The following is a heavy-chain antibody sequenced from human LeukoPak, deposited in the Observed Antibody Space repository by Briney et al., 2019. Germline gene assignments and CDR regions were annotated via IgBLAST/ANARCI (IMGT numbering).Heavy chain of an antibody. D-gene: IGHD5-24*01. CDR2: MNPNSGNT. Sequence: GASVKVSCKASGYTFTSYDINWVRQATGQGLEWMGWMNPNSGNTGYAQKFQGRITITRNTSISTAYMELSSLRSEDTAVYYCARMMAGFELDYWGQGTLVTVSS. V-gene: IGHV1-8*03. CDR3: ARMMAGFELDY. J-gene: IGHJ4*02. CDR1: GYTFTSYD.